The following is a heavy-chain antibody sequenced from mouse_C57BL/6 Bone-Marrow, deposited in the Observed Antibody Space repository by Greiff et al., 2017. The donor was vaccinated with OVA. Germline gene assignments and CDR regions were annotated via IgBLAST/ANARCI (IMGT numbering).Heavy chain of an antibody. CDR2: ISYDGSN. CDR1: GYSITSGYY. J-gene: IGHJ4*01. CDR3: ARGGDGYYGAMDY. Sequence: EVQRVESGPGLVKPSQSLSLTCSVTGYSITSGYYWNWIRQFPGNKLEWMGYISYDGSNNYNPSLKNRISITRDTSKNQFFLKLNSVTTEDTATYYCARGGDGYYGAMDYWGQGTSVTVSS. D-gene: IGHD2-3*01. V-gene: IGHV3-6*01.